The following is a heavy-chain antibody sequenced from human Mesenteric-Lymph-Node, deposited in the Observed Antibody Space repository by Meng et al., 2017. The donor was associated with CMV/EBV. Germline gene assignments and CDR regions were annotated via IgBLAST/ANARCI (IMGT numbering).Heavy chain of an antibody. CDR1: GYTFTSYD. CDR2: MNPNSGNT. J-gene: IGHJ6*02. V-gene: IGHV1-8*01. D-gene: IGHD2-2*01. Sequence: ASVKVSCKASGYTFTSYDINWVRQATGQGLEWMGWMNPNSGNTGYAQKFQGRVTMTRNTSISTAYMELSSLRSEDTAVYYCARDRTVPFYYYYGMDVWGQGTTVTVSS. CDR3: ARDRTVPFYYYYGMDV.